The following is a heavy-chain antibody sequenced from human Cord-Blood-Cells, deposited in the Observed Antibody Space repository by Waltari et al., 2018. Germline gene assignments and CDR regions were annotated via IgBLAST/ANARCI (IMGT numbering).Heavy chain of an antibody. CDR2: INHSGST. CDR1: GGSFSGYY. V-gene: IGHV4-34*01. CDR3: ARFPGRDAFDI. J-gene: IGHJ3*02. D-gene: IGHD3-10*01. Sequence: QVQLQQWGAGLLKPSETLSLTCAVYGGSFSGYYWSWIRQPPGKGLEWIGEINHSGSTNYNPSLKSRVTISVDTSKNQFSLKLSSVTAADTAVYYCARFPGRDAFDIWGQGTMVTVS.